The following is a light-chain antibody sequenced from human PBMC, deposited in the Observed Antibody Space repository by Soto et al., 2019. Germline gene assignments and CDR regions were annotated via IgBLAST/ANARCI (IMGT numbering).Light chain of an antibody. V-gene: IGLV1-40*01. CDR3: QSYDSSLIGSV. J-gene: IGLJ7*01. CDR2: GNS. Sequence: QSVLTQPPSVSGAPGQRVTISCTGSSSNIGAGYDVHWYQQLPGTAPKLLIYGNSNRPSGVPARVSGSKSGPSASLAITGLQAEDEADYYCQSYDSSLIGSVFGGGTQLTVL. CDR1: SSNIGAGYD.